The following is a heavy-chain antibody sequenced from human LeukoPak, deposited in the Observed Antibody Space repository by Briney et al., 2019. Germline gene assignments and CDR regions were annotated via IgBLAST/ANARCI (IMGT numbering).Heavy chain of an antibody. J-gene: IGHJ3*02. Sequence: GGSLRLSCAASGFTFSSYSMNWVRQAPGKGLEWVSSISSSSSYIYYADSLKGRFTTSRDNAKNSLYLQMNSLRAEDTAVYYCARDSGSGYDFWSGSPRDAFDIWGQGTMVTVSS. CDR1: GFTFSSYS. CDR3: ARDSGSGYDFWSGSPRDAFDI. D-gene: IGHD3-3*01. CDR2: ISSSSSYI. V-gene: IGHV3-21*01.